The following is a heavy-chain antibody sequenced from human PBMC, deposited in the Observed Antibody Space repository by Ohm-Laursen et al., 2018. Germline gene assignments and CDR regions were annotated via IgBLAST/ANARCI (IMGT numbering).Heavy chain of an antibody. J-gene: IGHJ4*02. CDR1: GFTFGAYW. CDR3: ARDNDGDYEDNFDC. Sequence: SLRLSCAAPGFTFGAYWMTWVRQAPGKGLEWVASIKRDGSEKYYVDSVKGRFTISRDNAKESLYLQMNSLRAEDTAVYYCARDNDGDYEDNFDCWGQGTVVTVSS. CDR2: IKRDGSEK. D-gene: IGHD4-17*01. V-gene: IGHV3-7*01.